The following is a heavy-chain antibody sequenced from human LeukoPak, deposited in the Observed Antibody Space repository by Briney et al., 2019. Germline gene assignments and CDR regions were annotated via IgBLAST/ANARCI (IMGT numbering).Heavy chain of an antibody. CDR2: INPSGGST. Sequence: ASVKVSCKASGYAFTSYGISWVRQAPGQGLEWMGIINPSGGSTSYAQKFQGRVTMTRDTSTSTVYMELSSLRSEDTAVYYCARGYMDGGSGLGKIPGYWGQGTLVTVSS. V-gene: IGHV1-46*01. CDR1: GYAFTSYG. CDR3: ARGYMDGGSGLGKIPGY. J-gene: IGHJ4*02. D-gene: IGHD3-10*01.